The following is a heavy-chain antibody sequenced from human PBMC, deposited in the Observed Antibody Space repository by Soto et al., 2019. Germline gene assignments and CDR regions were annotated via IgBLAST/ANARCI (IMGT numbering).Heavy chain of an antibody. D-gene: IGHD3-9*01. Sequence: GGSLRLSCAASGFTFSSYGMHWVRQAPGKGLEWVAVIWYDGSNKYYADSVKGRFTISRDNSKNTLYLQMNSLRAEDTAVYYCAREGGRLRYFDWSNIDYWGQGTLVTVSS. J-gene: IGHJ4*02. CDR2: IWYDGSNK. CDR3: AREGGRLRYFDWSNIDY. CDR1: GFTFSSYG. V-gene: IGHV3-33*01.